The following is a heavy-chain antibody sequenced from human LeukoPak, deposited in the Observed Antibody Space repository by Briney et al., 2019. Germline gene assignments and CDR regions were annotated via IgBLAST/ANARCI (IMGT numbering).Heavy chain of an antibody. CDR1: GFNFSSYA. CDR3: ARDHGIAVAGLDP. D-gene: IGHD6-19*01. CDR2: ISYDGSNK. Sequence: GRSLRLSCAASGFNFSSYAMHWVRQAPGKGLEWVAVISYDGSNKYYADSVKGRFTISRDNSKNTLYLQMNSLRAEDTAVYYCARDHGIAVAGLDPWGQGTLVTVSS. J-gene: IGHJ5*02. V-gene: IGHV3-30-3*01.